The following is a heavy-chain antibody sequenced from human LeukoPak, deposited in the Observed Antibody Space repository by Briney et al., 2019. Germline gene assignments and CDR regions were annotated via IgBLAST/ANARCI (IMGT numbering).Heavy chain of an antibody. CDR2: IIPIFGTA. Sequence: SVKVSCKASGCTFSSYAISWVRQAPGQGLEWMGRIIPIFGTANYAQKFQGRVTITGDNSTSTAYMELSSLRSEDTAVYYCARDGYYDSSGYDYYYDMDVWGKGTTVTVSS. CDR3: ARDGYYDSSGYDYYYDMDV. D-gene: IGHD3-22*01. J-gene: IGHJ6*03. V-gene: IGHV1-69*06. CDR1: GCTFSSYA.